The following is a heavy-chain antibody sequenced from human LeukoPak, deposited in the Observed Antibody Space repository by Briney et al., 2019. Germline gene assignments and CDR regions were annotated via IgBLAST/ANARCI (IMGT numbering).Heavy chain of an antibody. D-gene: IGHD6-19*01. CDR3: AKDQAVAGNFDY. Sequence: GGSLRLSCAASGFTFSSYAMRWVRQAPGKGLEGVSAISGSGGSTYYADSVKGRFTISRDNSKNTLYLQMNSLRAEDTAVYYCAKDQAVAGNFDYWGQGTLVTVSS. CDR2: ISGSGGST. V-gene: IGHV3-23*01. J-gene: IGHJ4*02. CDR1: GFTFSSYA.